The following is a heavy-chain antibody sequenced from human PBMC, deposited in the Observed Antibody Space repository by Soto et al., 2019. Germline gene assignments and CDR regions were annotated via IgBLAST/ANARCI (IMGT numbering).Heavy chain of an antibody. CDR3: AHRPGYCSSTSCYAVHYFDY. D-gene: IGHD2-2*01. CDR1: GFSLSTSGVG. CDR2: IYWDDDK. Sequence: QITLKESGPTLVKPTQTLTLTCTFSGFSLSTSGVGVGWIRQPPGKALEWLALIYWDDDKRYSPSLKSRLTSTKDTSKNQVVLTMTNMDPVDTATYYCAHRPGYCSSTSCYAVHYFDYWGQGTLVTVSS. J-gene: IGHJ4*02. V-gene: IGHV2-5*02.